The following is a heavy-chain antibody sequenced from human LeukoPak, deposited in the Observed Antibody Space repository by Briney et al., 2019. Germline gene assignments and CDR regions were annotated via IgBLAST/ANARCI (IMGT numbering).Heavy chain of an antibody. CDR3: ARDAPLGMDYVWGSYQYYFDY. D-gene: IGHD3-16*01. V-gene: IGHV4-39*07. CDR1: GGSISSSSYY. J-gene: IGHJ4*02. Sequence: SETLSLTCTVSGGSISSSSYYWGWIRQPPGKGLEWIGSIDYSRSTYYNPALKSRVTISVDTSKNQFSLKLSSVTAADTAVYYCARDAPLGMDYVWGSYQYYFDYWGQGTLVTVSS. CDR2: IDYSRST.